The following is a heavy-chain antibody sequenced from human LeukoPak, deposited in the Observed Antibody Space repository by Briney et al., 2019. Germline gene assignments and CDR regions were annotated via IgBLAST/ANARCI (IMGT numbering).Heavy chain of an antibody. Sequence: PSQTLSLTCTVSGGSISSGGYYWSWIRQHPGKGLEWIGYIYYSGSTYYNPSLKSRVTISVDTSKNQFSPKLSSVTAADTAVYYCSYGSGSYRVFDYWGQGTLVTVSS. CDR2: IYYSGST. CDR1: GGSISSGGYY. V-gene: IGHV4-31*03. J-gene: IGHJ4*02. D-gene: IGHD3-10*01. CDR3: SYGSGSYRVFDY.